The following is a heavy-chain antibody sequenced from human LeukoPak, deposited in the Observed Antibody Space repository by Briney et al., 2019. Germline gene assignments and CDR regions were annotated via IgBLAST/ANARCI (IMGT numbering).Heavy chain of an antibody. Sequence: GASVTVSCKASGGTFSNYAVSWVRQAPGQGLEWMGGIIPMYGTTNYAQKFQGRVTITADKSTSTVYMELSSLRSEDTAVYYCARDRWPVTRIQYYYSMDVWGKGTTVTVSS. D-gene: IGHD4-17*01. CDR2: IIPMYGTT. CDR3: ARDRWPVTRIQYYYSMDV. J-gene: IGHJ6*03. V-gene: IGHV1-69*06. CDR1: GGTFSNYA.